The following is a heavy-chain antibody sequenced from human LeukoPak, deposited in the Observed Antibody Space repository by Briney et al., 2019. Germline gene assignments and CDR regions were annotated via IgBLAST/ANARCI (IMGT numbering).Heavy chain of an antibody. CDR1: GFTFSSYG. V-gene: IGHV3-30*02. CDR3: AKQDYDSSGTYYFDY. J-gene: IGHJ4*02. Sequence: PGGSLRLSCAASGFTFSSYGMHWVRQAPGKGLEWVAFIRYDGSNKYYADSVKGRFTISRDNSKNTLYLQMNSLRAEDTAVYYCAKQDYDSSGTYYFDYWGQGTLVTVSS. D-gene: IGHD3-22*01. CDR2: IRYDGSNK.